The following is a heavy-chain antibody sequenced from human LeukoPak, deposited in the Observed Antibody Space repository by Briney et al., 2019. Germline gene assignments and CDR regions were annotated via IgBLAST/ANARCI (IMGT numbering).Heavy chain of an antibody. J-gene: IGHJ4*02. CDR3: ASTSPNFGGPCYFDY. Sequence: SETLSLTCAVYGGSFSGYYWSWIRQPPGKGLEWIGEINHSGSTNYNPSLKSRVTISVDTSENQFSLKLSSVTAADTAVYYCASTSPNFGGPCYFDYWGQGTLVTVSS. V-gene: IGHV4-34*01. CDR1: GGSFSGYY. CDR2: INHSGST. D-gene: IGHD3-16*01.